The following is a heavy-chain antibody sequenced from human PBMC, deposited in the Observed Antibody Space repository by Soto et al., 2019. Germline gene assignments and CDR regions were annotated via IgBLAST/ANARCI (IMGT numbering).Heavy chain of an antibody. Sequence: QVQLVQSGAEVKKPGSSEKVSCKASGGTFSSYAISWVRQAPGQGLEWMGGIIPIFGTANYAQKFQGRVTITADESTSTAYMELSSLRSEDTAVYYCARGRQSYDFWSGYYDYYYYGMDVWGQGTTVTVSS. D-gene: IGHD3-3*01. J-gene: IGHJ6*02. CDR3: ARGRQSYDFWSGYYDYYYYGMDV. V-gene: IGHV1-69*01. CDR1: GGTFSSYA. CDR2: IIPIFGTA.